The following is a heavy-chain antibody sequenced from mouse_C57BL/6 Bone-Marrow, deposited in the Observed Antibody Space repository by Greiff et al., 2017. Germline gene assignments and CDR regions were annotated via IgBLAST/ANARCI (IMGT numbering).Heavy chain of an antibody. CDR1: GYAFSSSW. CDR2: IYPGDGDT. D-gene: IGHD1-1*01. CDR3: AGLRSYAMDY. V-gene: IGHV1-82*01. J-gene: IGHJ4*01. Sequence: VQLQQSGPELVKPGASVKISCKASGYAFSSSWMNWVKQRPGKGLEWIGRIYPGDGDTNYNGKFKGKATLTADKSSSTAYMQLSSLTSEDSAVYFCAGLRSYAMDYWGQGTSVTVSS.